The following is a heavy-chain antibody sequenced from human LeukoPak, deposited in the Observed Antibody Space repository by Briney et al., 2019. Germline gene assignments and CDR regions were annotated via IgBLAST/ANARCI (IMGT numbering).Heavy chain of an antibody. CDR3: AKRIQSAMAMGY. CDR1: GFTFSSYE. Sequence: GGSLRLSCVASGFTFSSYEMNWVRQAPGKGLEWVSDISGSGGSTYYADSVKGRFTISRDNSKNTMYLQMNSLRAEDTAVYYCAKRIQSAMAMGYWGQGTLVTVSS. J-gene: IGHJ4*02. V-gene: IGHV3-23*01. CDR2: ISGSGGST. D-gene: IGHD5-18*01.